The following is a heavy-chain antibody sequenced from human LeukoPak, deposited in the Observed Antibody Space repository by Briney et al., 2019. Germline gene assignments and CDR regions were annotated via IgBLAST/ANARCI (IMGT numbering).Heavy chain of an antibody. V-gene: IGHV4-59*01. J-gene: IGHJ4*02. CDR3: ARDRELGY. CDR1: GDSISIYH. CDR2: IYNSGST. D-gene: IGHD3-10*01. Sequence: SETLSLTCTVSGDSISIYHWSWIRQPPGKGLEWIGYIYNSGSTNYNPSLKSRVTISVDTSKNQFSLKLTSVTAADTAVYYCARDRELGYWGQGTLVTVSS.